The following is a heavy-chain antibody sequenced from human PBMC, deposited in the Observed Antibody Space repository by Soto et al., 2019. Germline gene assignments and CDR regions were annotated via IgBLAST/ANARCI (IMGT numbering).Heavy chain of an antibody. CDR3: AQSVVAGLGYYFDY. CDR2: IYSDDDK. V-gene: IGHV2-5*02. CDR1: GFSLSSTRMA. D-gene: IGHD6-19*01. Sequence: QITLKESGPTLVKPTQPLTLTCTFSGFSLSSTRMAVGWIRQPPGKALEWLALIYSDDDKRYSPFLKSRLTIAKDTAKIQVVLTMSNMAPVDTARYCCAQSVVAGLGYYFDYWGQGTLVTVSS. J-gene: IGHJ4*02.